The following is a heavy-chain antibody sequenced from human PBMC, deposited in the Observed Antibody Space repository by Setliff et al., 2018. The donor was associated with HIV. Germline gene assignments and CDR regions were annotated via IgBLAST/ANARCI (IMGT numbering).Heavy chain of an antibody. Sequence: PSETLSLTCTVSGGSISTYYWSWIRQPPGKGLEWIGYIYTSGSTNYNPSLKTRVTISIDTSKKQVSLKLSSVTAADTAVYYCARSYDSSGYYYLDAFDIWGQGTMVTVSS. D-gene: IGHD3-22*01. V-gene: IGHV4-4*09. J-gene: IGHJ3*02. CDR2: IYTSGST. CDR1: GGSISTYY. CDR3: ARSYDSSGYYYLDAFDI.